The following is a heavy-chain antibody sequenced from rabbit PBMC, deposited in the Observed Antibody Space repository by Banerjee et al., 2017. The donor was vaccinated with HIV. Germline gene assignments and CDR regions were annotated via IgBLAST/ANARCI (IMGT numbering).Heavy chain of an antibody. J-gene: IGHJ6*01. CDR3: ARIRYPTGTYGMDL. D-gene: IGHD7-1*01. V-gene: IGHV1S40*01. CDR1: GFSFSSSYR. CDR2: IYGGSSGST. Sequence: QSLEESGGDLVKPGASLTLTCTASGFSFSSSYRMCWVRQAPGKGLEWIACIYGGSSGSTYYASWAKGRFTISKTSSTTVTLQMTSLTAADTATYFCARIRYPTGTYGMDLWGPGTLVTVS.